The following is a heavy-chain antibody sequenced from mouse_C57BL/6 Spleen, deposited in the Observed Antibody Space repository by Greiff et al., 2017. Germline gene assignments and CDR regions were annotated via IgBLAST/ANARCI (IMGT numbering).Heavy chain of an antibody. D-gene: IGHD2-2*01. Sequence: QVQLQQSGAELVKPGASVQLSCKASGYTFTSYWMHWVKQRPGRGLEWIGRIDPNSGGTKYNEKFKSKATLTVDKPSSTAYMQLSSLTSEDSAVYYCARGGSYGYDEGYYFDYWGQGTTLTVSS. CDR1: GYTFTSYW. CDR2: IDPNSGGT. J-gene: IGHJ2*01. CDR3: ARGGSYGYDEGYYFDY. V-gene: IGHV1-72*01.